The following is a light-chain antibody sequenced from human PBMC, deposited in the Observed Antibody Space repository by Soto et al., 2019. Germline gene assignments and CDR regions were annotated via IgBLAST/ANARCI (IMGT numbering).Light chain of an antibody. CDR3: MQVLQTPRT. J-gene: IGKJ1*01. V-gene: IGKV2-28*01. CDR2: LGS. Sequence: DIVMTQSPLSLPVTPGEPASISCRSSQSLLHSNGYNYLDWFLQKPGQSPQLLIYLGSSRASGVPDRFSGSGSGTDFTLKISRVEADDVGVYYCMQVLQTPRTFGQGTKVEIK. CDR1: QSLLHSNGYNY.